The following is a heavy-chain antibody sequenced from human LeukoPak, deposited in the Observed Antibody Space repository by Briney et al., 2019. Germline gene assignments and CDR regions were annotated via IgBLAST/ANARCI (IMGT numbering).Heavy chain of an antibody. D-gene: IGHD3-9*01. V-gene: IGHV4-59*01. CDR2: IYYSGST. J-gene: IGHJ6*03. CDR1: GGSISSYY. CDR3: ARLSTLTGCYKYYYYYYMDV. Sequence: SGTLSLTCAVSGGSISSYYWSWIRQPPGKGLEWIGYIYYSGSTNYNPSLKSRVTISVDTSKNQFSLKLSSVTAADTAVYYCARLSTLTGCYKYYYYYYMDVWGKGTTVTISS.